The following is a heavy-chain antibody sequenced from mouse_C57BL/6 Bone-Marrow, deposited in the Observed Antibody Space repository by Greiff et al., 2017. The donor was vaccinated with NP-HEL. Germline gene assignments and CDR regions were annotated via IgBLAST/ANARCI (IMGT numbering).Heavy chain of an antibody. CDR1: GYAFSSSW. CDR3: ASYYGSSYCYFDY. V-gene: IGHV1-82*01. Sequence: QVQLQQSGPELVKPGASVKISCKASGYAFSSSWMNWVKQRPGKGLEWIGRIYPGDGDTNYNGKFKGKATLTADKSSSTAYMQLSSLTSEYSAVYFCASYYGSSYCYFDYWGQGTTLTVSS. J-gene: IGHJ2*01. D-gene: IGHD1-1*01. CDR2: IYPGDGDT.